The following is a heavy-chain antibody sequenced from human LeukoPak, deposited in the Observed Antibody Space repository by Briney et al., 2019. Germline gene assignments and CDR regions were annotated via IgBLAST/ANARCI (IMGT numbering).Heavy chain of an antibody. CDR1: GYTFTSYY. Sequence: ASVKVSCKASGYTFTSYYMHWVRQAPGQGLEWMGIINPGGGSTSYAQKFQGRVTMTRDTSTSTVYMELSSLRSEDTAVYYCARDAAYDYVWGSYRFDYWGQGTLVTVSS. J-gene: IGHJ4*02. CDR2: INPGGGST. CDR3: ARDAAYDYVWGSYRFDY. D-gene: IGHD3-16*02. V-gene: IGHV1-46*01.